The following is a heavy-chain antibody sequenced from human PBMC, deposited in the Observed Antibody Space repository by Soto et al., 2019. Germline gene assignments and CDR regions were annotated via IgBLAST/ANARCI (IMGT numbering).Heavy chain of an antibody. CDR2: ISYDGSNK. CDR1: GFTFSSYA. D-gene: IGHD3-16*01. CDR3: ARDGTFGAKGGSLDI. J-gene: IGHJ3*02. Sequence: GGSLRLSCAASGFTFSSYAMHWVRQAPGKGLEWVAVISYDGSNKYYADSVKGRFTISRDNSKNTLYLQMNSLRAEDTAVYYCARDGTFGAKGGSLDIWGQGTMVTVSS. V-gene: IGHV3-30-3*01.